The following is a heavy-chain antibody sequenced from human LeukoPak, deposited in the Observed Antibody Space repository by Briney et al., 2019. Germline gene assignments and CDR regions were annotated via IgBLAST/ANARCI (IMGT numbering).Heavy chain of an antibody. V-gene: IGHV4-59*06. J-gene: IGHJ4*02. CDR2: IYYSGST. Sequence: SETLSLTCTVSGGSISSYYWSWIRQPPGKGLEWIGYIYYSGSTYYNPSLKSRVTISVDTSKNQFSLKLSSVTAADTAVYYCARGGGYYYPYYFDYWGQGTLVTVSS. CDR1: GGSISSYY. CDR3: ARGGGYYYPYYFDY. D-gene: IGHD3-22*01.